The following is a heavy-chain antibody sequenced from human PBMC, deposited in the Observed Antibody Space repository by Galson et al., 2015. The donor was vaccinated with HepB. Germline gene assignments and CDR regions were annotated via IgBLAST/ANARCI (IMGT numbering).Heavy chain of an antibody. V-gene: IGHV2-5*01. CDR3: AHTTSILYYDSSGSKDYFDY. J-gene: IGHJ4*02. CDR2: IYWNDDK. Sequence: PALVKPTQTLTLTCTFSGFSLSTSGVGVGWIRQPPGKALEWLALIYWNDDKRYSPSLKSRLTITKDTSKDQVVLTMTNMDPVDTATYYCAHTTSILYYDSSGSKDYFDYWGQGTLVTVSS. CDR1: GFSLSTSGVG. D-gene: IGHD3-22*01.